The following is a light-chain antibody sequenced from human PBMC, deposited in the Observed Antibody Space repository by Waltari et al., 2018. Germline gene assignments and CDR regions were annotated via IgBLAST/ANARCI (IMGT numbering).Light chain of an antibody. CDR2: SNS. CDR3: AAWDDSLNGWV. CDR1: SSNIGSHT. Sequence: QSVLTQPPSASGTPGQRVTISCSGSSSNIGSHTVNWYQQLPGTAPKLLIYSNSQRPSGVPDRCSGSKSGTSASLAISGIQSEDEADDYCAAWDDSLNGWVFGGGTKLTVL. J-gene: IGLJ3*02. V-gene: IGLV1-44*01.